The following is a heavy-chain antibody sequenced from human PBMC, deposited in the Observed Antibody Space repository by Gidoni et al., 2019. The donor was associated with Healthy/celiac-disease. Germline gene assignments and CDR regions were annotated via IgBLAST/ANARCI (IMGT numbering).Heavy chain of an antibody. Sequence: QVQLVQSGAEVKTPASSVKVSCKATEGTYSRYAISWVRQAPGQGLEWMGGIIPIFGTANDAQKFQVRCTMTADESTSTAYMGLSSLRSEDTAVYYCAGECTIPGGVLYYFDYWGQGTLVTVSS. CDR3: AGECTIPGGVLYYFDY. CDR2: IIPIFGTA. CDR1: EGTYSRYA. D-gene: IGHD2-2*02. V-gene: IGHV1-69*01. J-gene: IGHJ4*02.